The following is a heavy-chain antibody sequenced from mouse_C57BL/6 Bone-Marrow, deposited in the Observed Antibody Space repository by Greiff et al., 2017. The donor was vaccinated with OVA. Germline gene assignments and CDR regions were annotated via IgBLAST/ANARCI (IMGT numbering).Heavy chain of an antibody. CDR2: INYDGSST. CDR1: GFTFSDYY. V-gene: IGHV5-16*01. Sequence: EVKLMESEGGLVQPGSSMKLSCTASGFTFSDYYMAWVRQVPEKGLEWVANINYDGSSTYYLDSLKSRFIISRDNAKNILYLQMSSLKSEDTATYYCARDRGGWYFDVWGTGTTVTVSS. J-gene: IGHJ1*03. CDR3: ARDRGGWYFDV. D-gene: IGHD3-1*01.